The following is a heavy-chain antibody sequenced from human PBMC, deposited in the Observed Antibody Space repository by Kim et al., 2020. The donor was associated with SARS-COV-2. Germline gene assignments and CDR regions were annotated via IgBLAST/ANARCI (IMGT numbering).Heavy chain of an antibody. V-gene: IGHV4-31*03. D-gene: IGHD3-22*01. CDR2: IYNSGTT. CDR1: GDSFSSGDYY. J-gene: IGHJ4*02. CDR3: ARSSGYYWVSDY. Sequence: SETMSLTCTVSGDSFSSGDYYWSWIRQHPGKGLEWIGYIYNSGTTYYNPSLKSRLTISVDTSENQSSLKLSSVTAEDTAVYYCARSSGYYWVSDYWGQGTLVTVSS.